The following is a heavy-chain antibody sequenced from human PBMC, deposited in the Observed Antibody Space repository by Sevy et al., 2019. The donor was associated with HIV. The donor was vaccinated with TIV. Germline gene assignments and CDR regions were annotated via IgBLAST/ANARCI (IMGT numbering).Heavy chain of an antibody. D-gene: IGHD2-2*01. Sequence: ASVKVSCKASGYTFTDYYMHWVRQAPGQGLEWMGRINPKSGGTNYAQKFQGRVTLTRDTSISTAYMDLSRLGSDDTAVYYCARSCSSTSCYAPPFDYWGQGTLVTVSS. CDR2: INPKSGGT. CDR1: GYTFTDYY. CDR3: ARSCSSTSCYAPPFDY. J-gene: IGHJ4*02. V-gene: IGHV1-2*06.